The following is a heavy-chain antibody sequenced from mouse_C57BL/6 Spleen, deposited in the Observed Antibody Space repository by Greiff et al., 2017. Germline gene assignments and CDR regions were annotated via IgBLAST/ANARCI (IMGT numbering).Heavy chain of an antibody. Sequence: EVQRVESGGDLVKPGGSLKLSCAASGFTFSSYGMSWVRQTPDKRLEWVATISSGGSYTYYPDSVKGRFTISRDNAKNTLYLQMSSLKSEDTAMYYCARRGDSSGYFDYWGQGTTLTVSS. D-gene: IGHD3-2*02. CDR2: ISSGGSYT. V-gene: IGHV5-6*01. CDR1: GFTFSSYG. CDR3: ARRGDSSGYFDY. J-gene: IGHJ2*01.